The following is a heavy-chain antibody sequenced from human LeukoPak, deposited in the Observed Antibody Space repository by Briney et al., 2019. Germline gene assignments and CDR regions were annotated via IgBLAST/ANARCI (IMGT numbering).Heavy chain of an antibody. V-gene: IGHV4-61*02. Sequence: SETLSLTCTVSGGSISSSSYYWSWIRQPAGKGLEWMGRMSSSGSTNYNPSLKSRVTMSVDTSKNQFSLDLSSVTAADTAVYYCARDSRTERPWYFDLWGRGTLVTVSS. CDR1: GGSISSSSYY. CDR2: MSSSGST. CDR3: ARDSRTERPWYFDL. J-gene: IGHJ2*01. D-gene: IGHD3/OR15-3a*01.